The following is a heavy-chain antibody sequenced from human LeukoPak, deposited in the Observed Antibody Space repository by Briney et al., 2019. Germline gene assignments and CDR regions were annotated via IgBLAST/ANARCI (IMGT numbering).Heavy chain of an antibody. Sequence: SGPTLVNPTQTLTLTCTFSGFSLSTRGVGVGWIRQPPGKALEWLAFIYWNDDKRYSPSLKSRLTITKDTSKNQVVLTMTNMDPVDTATYYCAHRTYSGSPPTPGAFDIWGQGTMVTVSS. CDR3: AHRTYSGSPPTPGAFDI. J-gene: IGHJ3*02. V-gene: IGHV2-5*01. CDR1: GFSLSTRGVG. D-gene: IGHD1-26*01. CDR2: IYWNDDK.